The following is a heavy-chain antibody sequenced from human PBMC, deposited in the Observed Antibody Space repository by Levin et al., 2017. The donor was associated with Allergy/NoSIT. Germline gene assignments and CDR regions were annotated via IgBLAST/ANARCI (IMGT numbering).Heavy chain of an antibody. Sequence: GGSLRLSCAASGFTFSSYSMNWVRQAPGKGLEWVSYISSSSSTIYYADSVKGRFTISRDKAKNSLYLQMNSLRAEDTAVYYCARILGYCSSTSCYEGRIDYWGQGTLVTVSS. CDR1: GFTFSSYS. CDR3: ARILGYCSSTSCYEGRIDY. D-gene: IGHD2-2*01. J-gene: IGHJ4*02. CDR2: ISSSSSTI. V-gene: IGHV3-48*01.